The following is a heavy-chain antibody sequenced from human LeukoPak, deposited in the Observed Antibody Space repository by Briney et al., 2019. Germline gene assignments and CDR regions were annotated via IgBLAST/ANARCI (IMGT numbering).Heavy chain of an antibody. CDR2: IYTGGNT. CDR3: ASPSSGQSFDI. V-gene: IGHV3-53*01. D-gene: IGHD6-19*01. CDR1: GFTVNNNY. J-gene: IGHJ3*02. Sequence: GGSLRLSCAASGFTVNNNYMSWVRQAPGKGLEWVSVIYTGGNTYYADSVKGRFTISRDNSKNTLYLQMHSLRAEDTAVYYCASPSSGQSFDIWGQGTMVTVSS.